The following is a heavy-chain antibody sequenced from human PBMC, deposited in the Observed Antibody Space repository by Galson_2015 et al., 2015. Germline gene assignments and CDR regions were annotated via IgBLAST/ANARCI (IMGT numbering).Heavy chain of an antibody. J-gene: IGHJ6*02. Sequence: SLRLSCAASGFTFSDYYMSWIRQAPGKGLEWVSYISSSGSTIYYADSVKGRFTISRDNAKNSLYLQMNSLRAEDTAVYYCARAQPRHYYSYGMDVWGQGTTVTVSS. CDR1: GFTFSDYY. CDR2: ISSSGSTI. V-gene: IGHV3-11*01. CDR3: ARAQPRHYYSYGMDV.